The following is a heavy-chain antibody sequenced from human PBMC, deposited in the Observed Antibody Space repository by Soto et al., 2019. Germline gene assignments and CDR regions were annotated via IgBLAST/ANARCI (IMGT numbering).Heavy chain of an antibody. J-gene: IGHJ4*02. CDR3: ARGGDGYCTNGVCSPNDY. CDR2: IYYSGST. Sequence: SETLSLTCTVSGGSISSRGYYWSWIRQHPGKGLEWIGYIYYSGSTYYTPSLKSRVTISVDTSKNQFSLKLSSVTAADTAVYYCARGGDGYCTNGVCSPNDYWGQGTLVTVSS. D-gene: IGHD2-8*01. V-gene: IGHV4-31*03. CDR1: GGSISSRGYY.